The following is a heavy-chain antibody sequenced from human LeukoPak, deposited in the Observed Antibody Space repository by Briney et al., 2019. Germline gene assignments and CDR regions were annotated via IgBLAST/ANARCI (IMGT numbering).Heavy chain of an antibody. J-gene: IGHJ4*02. V-gene: IGHV4-39*01. CDR1: GGSISSSSYY. CDR3: ARPDYDSSGYPIGY. D-gene: IGHD3-22*01. Sequence: SETLSLTCIVSGGSISSSSYYWGWIRQPPGKGLEWIGSIYYSGSTYYNPSLKSRVTISVDTSKNQLSLKLSSVTAADTAVYYCARPDYDSSGYPIGYWGQGTLVTVSS. CDR2: IYYSGST.